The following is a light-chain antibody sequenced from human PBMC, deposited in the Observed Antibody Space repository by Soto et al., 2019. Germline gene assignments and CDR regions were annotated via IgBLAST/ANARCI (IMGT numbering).Light chain of an antibody. CDR3: LQDDTYPLT. J-gene: IGKJ5*01. CDR2: AAS. CDR1: QSIISW. Sequence: DIQMTQSPCTLSASVGDRVTITCRASQSIISWLAWYQQKPGKAPKLLIYAASTLQSGVPSRFSGSGSGTDFTLTISSLQPEDSATYYCLQDDTYPLTFGQGTRLEVK. V-gene: IGKV1-5*01.